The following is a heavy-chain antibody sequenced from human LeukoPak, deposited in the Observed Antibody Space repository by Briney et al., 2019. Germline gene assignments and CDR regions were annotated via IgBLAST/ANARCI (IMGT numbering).Heavy chain of an antibody. Sequence: SETLSLTCAVYGGSFSGYYWSLIRQPPWKGLEWIGEINHSGSTNYNPSLKSRVTISVDTSKNQFSLKLSSVTAADTAVYYCARGFGSYYYGMDVWGQGTTVTVSS. J-gene: IGHJ6*02. CDR3: ARGFGSYYYGMDV. CDR2: INHSGST. D-gene: IGHD3-16*01. CDR1: GGSFSGYY. V-gene: IGHV4-34*01.